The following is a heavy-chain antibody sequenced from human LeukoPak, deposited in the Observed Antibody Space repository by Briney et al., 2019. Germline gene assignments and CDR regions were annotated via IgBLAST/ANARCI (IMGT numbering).Heavy chain of an antibody. CDR1: GGTFSSYA. J-gene: IGHJ3*02. V-gene: IGHV1-69*13. CDR3: ARAPMFGDAFDI. Sequence: VASVKVSCKASGGTFSSYAISWVRQAPGQGLEWMGGIIPIFGTANYAQKFQGRVTITADESTSTAYMELSSLRSEDTAVYYCARAPMFGDAFDIWGQGTMVTVSS. CDR2: IIPIFGTA. D-gene: IGHD3-10*02.